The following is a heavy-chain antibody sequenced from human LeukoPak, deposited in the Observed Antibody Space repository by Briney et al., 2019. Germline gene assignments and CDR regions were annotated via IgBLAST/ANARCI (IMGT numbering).Heavy chain of an antibody. D-gene: IGHD3-9*01. J-gene: IGHJ6*03. Sequence: SETLSLTCTVSGYSISSGYYWGWIRQPPGKGLEWIGSIYHSGSTYYNPSLKSRVTISVDTSKNQFSLKLSSVTAADTAVYYCARQTTPPLRYFSYYMDVWGKGTTVTISS. CDR2: IYHSGST. V-gene: IGHV4-38-2*02. CDR3: ARQTTPPLRYFSYYMDV. CDR1: GYSISSGYY.